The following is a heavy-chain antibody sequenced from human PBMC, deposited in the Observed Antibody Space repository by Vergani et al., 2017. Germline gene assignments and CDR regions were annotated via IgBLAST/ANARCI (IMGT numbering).Heavy chain of an antibody. CDR1: GFTVIGYS. CDR3: ARAMYYYGSSGYVYPDY. CDR2: ISSSSSYI. V-gene: IGHV3-21*01. D-gene: IGHD3-22*01. Sequence: EVQLVESGGGLVKPGESLRLSCTASGFTVIGYSMNWVRQAPGTGLEWVSSISSSSSYIYYADSLKGRFTSSRDNAKNSLYLQMNSLRAEDTAVYYCARAMYYYGSSGYVYPDYWGQGTLVTVSS. J-gene: IGHJ4*02.